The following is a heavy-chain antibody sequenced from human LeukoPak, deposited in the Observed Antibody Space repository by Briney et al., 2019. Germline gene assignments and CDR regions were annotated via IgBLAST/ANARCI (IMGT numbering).Heavy chain of an antibody. CDR3: ARAHYYDSTGYFDY. CDR2: IIPILGIA. D-gene: IGHD3-22*01. CDR1: GGTFSSYA. Sequence: GSSVKVSCKASGGTFSSYAISWVRQAPGQGLEWMGRIIPILGIANYAQKFQGRVTITADKSTSTAYMELSSLRSEDTAVYYCARAHYYDSTGYFDYWGQGTLVTVSS. J-gene: IGHJ4*02. V-gene: IGHV1-69*04.